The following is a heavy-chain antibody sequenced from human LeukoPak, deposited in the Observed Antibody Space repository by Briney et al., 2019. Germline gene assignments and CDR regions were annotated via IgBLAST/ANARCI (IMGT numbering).Heavy chain of an antibody. D-gene: IGHD6-19*01. Sequence: GGSLRLSCAASGFTVSSNYMSWVRQAPGKGLEWVSTISGRGDSTYYADSVKGRFTISRDNSRNTLYLQMNTLRAEDTAVYYCAKAIAVPVWYFDLWGRGTLVTVSS. CDR3: AKAIAVPVWYFDL. CDR2: ISGRGDST. CDR1: GFTVSSNY. V-gene: IGHV3-23*01. J-gene: IGHJ2*01.